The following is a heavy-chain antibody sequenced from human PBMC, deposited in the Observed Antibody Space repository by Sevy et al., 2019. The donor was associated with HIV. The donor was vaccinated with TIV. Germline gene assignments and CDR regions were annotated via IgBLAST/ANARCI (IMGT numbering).Heavy chain of an antibody. V-gene: IGHV3-30-3*01. CDR3: ARDQPGSIDY. CDR1: GFTFSTYA. D-gene: IGHD2-21*01. J-gene: IGHJ4*02. Sequence: GGSLRLSCAVSGFTFSTYAMHWVRQAPGKGLECVAIVSSDGSEINYADSVKGRFTISRDNSRNTLYLQMNSLRTEDTALYYCARDQPGSIDYWGQGTLVTVSP. CDR2: VSSDGSEI.